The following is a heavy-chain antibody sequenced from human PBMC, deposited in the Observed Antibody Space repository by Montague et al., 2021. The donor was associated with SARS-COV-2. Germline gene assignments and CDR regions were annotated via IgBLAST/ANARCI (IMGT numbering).Heavy chain of an antibody. CDR2: IYTSGST. CDR1: GGSISSGSYY. CDR3: ARVVSFDFDY. V-gene: IGHV4-61*02. D-gene: IGHD2-21*01. Sequence: TLSLTCTVSGGSISSGSYYWSWIRQPAGKGLEWIGRIYTSGSTNYNPSLKSRVTISVDTSKNQFSLKLSSVTAADTAVYYCARVVSFDFDYWGQGTLVTVSS. J-gene: IGHJ4*02.